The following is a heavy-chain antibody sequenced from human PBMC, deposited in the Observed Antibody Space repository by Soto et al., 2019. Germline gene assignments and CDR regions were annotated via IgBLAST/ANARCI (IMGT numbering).Heavy chain of an antibody. J-gene: IGHJ4*02. CDR3: ARGPFDY. V-gene: IGHV3-30-3*01. CDR1: GFTFSSYA. Sequence: QVQLVESGGGVVQPGRSLRLSCAASGFTFSSYAMHWVRQAPGKGLEWVAVISYDGSNKYYADSVKGRFTISRDNSKNTLYLQMNSLRAEDTAVYYCARGPFDYWGQGTLVTVSS. CDR2: ISYDGSNK.